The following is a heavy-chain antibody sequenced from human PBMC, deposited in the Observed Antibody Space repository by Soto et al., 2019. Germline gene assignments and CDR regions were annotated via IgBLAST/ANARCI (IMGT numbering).Heavy chain of an antibody. J-gene: IGHJ4*02. CDR1: GGSISSGGYY. Sequence: QVQPQESGPGLVKPSQTLSLTCTVSGGSISSGGYYWSWIRQHPGKGLEWIGYIYYSGSTYYNPSLKSRVTTSVDTSKNQFSLKLSSVTAANTAVYYCARDSGVGETFDYWGQGTLVTVSS. D-gene: IGHD2-21*01. CDR3: ARDSGVGETFDY. V-gene: IGHV4-31*03. CDR2: IYYSGST.